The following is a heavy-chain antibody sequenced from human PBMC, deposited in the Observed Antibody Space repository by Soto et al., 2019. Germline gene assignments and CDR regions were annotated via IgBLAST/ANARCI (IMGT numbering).Heavy chain of an antibody. Sequence: GGSLRLSCAASGFTFSSYAMSWVRQAPGKGLEWVSAISGSGGSTYYADSVKGRFTISRDNSKNTLYLQMNSLRAEDTAVYYCAKGTASSGYYYGTAAYYFDYWGQGTLVTGSS. D-gene: IGHD3-22*01. V-gene: IGHV3-23*01. J-gene: IGHJ4*02. CDR3: AKGTASSGYYYGTAAYYFDY. CDR1: GFTFSSYA. CDR2: ISGSGGST.